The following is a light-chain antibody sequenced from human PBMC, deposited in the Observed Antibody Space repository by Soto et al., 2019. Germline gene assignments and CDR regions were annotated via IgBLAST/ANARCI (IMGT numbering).Light chain of an antibody. CDR1: QSVSSN. J-gene: IGKJ1*01. V-gene: IGKV3-15*01. CDR3: QQYNNWPPTT. Sequence: EIVMTQSPATLSVSPGERATLSCRASQSVSSNLAWYQQKPGQAPRLLIYGASTSATGIPARFSGSGSGTDFTLTISSLHSEDFAVYYCQQYNNWPPTTFGQGTKVDXK. CDR2: GAS.